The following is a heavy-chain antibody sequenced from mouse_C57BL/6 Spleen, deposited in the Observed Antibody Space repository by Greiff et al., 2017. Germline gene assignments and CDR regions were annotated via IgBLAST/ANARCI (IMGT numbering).Heavy chain of an antibody. J-gene: IGHJ2*01. CDR2: ISYDGSN. D-gene: IGHD1-1*01. CDR1: GYSITSGYY. Sequence: EVQLQESGPGLVKPSQSLSLTCSVTGYSITSGYYWYWIRQFPGNKLEWMGYISYDGSNNYNPSLKNRISITRDTSKNQFFLKLISVTTEDTAKYYCARWMNLTTVVAKGFNYWGQGTTLTVSS. CDR3: ARWMNLTTVVAKGFNY. V-gene: IGHV3-6*01.